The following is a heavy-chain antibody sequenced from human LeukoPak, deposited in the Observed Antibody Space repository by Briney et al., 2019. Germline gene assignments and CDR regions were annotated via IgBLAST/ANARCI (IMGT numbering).Heavy chain of an antibody. CDR1: GFTFSSCG. V-gene: IGHV3-30*18. CDR3: AKVFRTYPPYYYGMDV. J-gene: IGHJ6*02. Sequence: PGRSLRLSCAASGFTFSSCGMHWVRQAPGKGLEWVAVISYDGSNKYYADSVKGRFTISRDNSKNTLYLQMNSLRAEDTAVYYCAKVFRTYPPYYYGMDVWGQGTTVTVSS. CDR2: ISYDGSNK. D-gene: IGHD2-2*01.